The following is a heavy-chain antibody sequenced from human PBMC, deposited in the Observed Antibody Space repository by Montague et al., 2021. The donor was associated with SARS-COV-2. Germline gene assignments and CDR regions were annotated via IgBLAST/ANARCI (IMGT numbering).Heavy chain of an antibody. CDR3: ARASGKKTIFGVVISYFGY. Sequence: TLSLTCTVSGGSISSGGYYWSWIRQHPGKGLEWIGYIYYSGSTYYNPSLKSRVTISVDTSKNQFSLKLSSVTAADTAVYYCARASGKKTIFGVVISYFGYWGQGTLGPGSS. D-gene: IGHD3-3*01. V-gene: IGHV4-31*03. J-gene: IGHJ4*02. CDR1: GGSISSGGYY. CDR2: IYYSGST.